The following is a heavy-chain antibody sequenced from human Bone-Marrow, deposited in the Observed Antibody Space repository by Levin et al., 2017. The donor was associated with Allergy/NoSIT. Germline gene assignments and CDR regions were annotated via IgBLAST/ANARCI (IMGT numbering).Heavy chain of an antibody. CDR1: GFTFSSNF. CDR3: AKGNAMVQGPSDAFDF. Sequence: SGGSLRLSCAASGFTFSSNFMTWVRQGPGKGLEWVSVISGSGGAIYDAESVKGRFTISRDNSKNMLHLQMNSLRVEDTAIYYCAKGNAMVQGPSDAFDFWGQGTMVTVS. J-gene: IGHJ3*01. CDR2: ISGSGGAI. D-gene: IGHD3-10*01. V-gene: IGHV3-23*01.